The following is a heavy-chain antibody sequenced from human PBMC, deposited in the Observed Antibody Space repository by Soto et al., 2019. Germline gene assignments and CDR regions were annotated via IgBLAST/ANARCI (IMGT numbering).Heavy chain of an antibody. CDR3: ATHHDYGGNCYYYGMDV. Sequence: QVQLVQSGAEVKKPGSSVKVSCKASGGTFSNYAISWVRQAPGQGLEWMGGIIPIFGTANYAQKFQGRVTITADESTSTAYMELSSLRSEDTAVYYCATHHDYGGNCYYYGMDVWGQGTTVTVSS. V-gene: IGHV1-69*12. D-gene: IGHD4-17*01. CDR1: GGTFSNYA. CDR2: IIPIFGTA. J-gene: IGHJ6*02.